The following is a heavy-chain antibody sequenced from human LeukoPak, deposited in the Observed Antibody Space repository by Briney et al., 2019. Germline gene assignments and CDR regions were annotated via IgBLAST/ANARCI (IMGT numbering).Heavy chain of an antibody. J-gene: IGHJ5*02. V-gene: IGHV4-34*12. D-gene: IGHD3-9*01. CDR1: GESLSGYS. CDR2: IIHSQST. CDR3: ARRLEYDIRFDP. Sequence: SETLSLTCAVYGESLSGYSWNWVRQSPEKGLEYIGEIIHSQSTNYNPSLKTRVTLSVDMSKNQFSLKLTSATAADTAVYYCARRLEYDIRFDPWGHGTLVTVSS.